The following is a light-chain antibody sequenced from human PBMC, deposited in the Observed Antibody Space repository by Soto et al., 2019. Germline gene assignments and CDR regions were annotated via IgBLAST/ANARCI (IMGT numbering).Light chain of an antibody. V-gene: IGKV1-5*03. J-gene: IGKJ4*01. CDR1: QSISSW. CDR3: QQYNSYPT. CDR2: KAS. Sequence: DIQMTQSPSTLSASVGDRDTITCRASQSISSWLAWYQQKPGKAPNLLIYKASSLESGVPSRFSGSGSGTEFTLTISSLQPDDFATYYCQQYNSYPTFGGGTKVEIK.